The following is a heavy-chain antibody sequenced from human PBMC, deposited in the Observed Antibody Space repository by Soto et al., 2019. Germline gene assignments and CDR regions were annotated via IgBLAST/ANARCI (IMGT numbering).Heavy chain of an antibody. V-gene: IGHV1-69*01. CDR3: ARSTAPIVVVTAAPRGFGY. CDR1: GGTFSSYA. J-gene: IGHJ4*02. Sequence: QVQLVQSGAEVKKPGSSVKVSCKASGGTFSSYAISWVRQAPGQGLEWMGGIIPIFGTANYAQKFQGRVTITVDESTSTDYMELSSLRSEDTAVYYCARSTAPIVVVTAAPRGFGYWGQGTLVTVSS. D-gene: IGHD2-2*01. CDR2: IIPIFGTA.